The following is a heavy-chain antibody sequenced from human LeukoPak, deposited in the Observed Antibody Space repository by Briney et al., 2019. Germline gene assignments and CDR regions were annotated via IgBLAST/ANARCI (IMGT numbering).Heavy chain of an antibody. CDR3: ARVYYGDYGYFDY. CDR1: GFTFSNYW. J-gene: IGHJ4*02. D-gene: IGHD4-17*01. Sequence: GRSLRLSCAASGFTFSNYWMTWVRQAPGKGLEWVADIKRDGSEKYYVDSVKGRFSISRDNAKNSLYLQMNSLRAEDTAVYYCARVYYGDYGYFDYWGQGTLVTVSS. CDR2: IKRDGSEK. V-gene: IGHV3-7*01.